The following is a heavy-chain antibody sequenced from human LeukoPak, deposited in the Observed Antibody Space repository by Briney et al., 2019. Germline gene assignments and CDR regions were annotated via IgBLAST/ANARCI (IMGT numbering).Heavy chain of an antibody. CDR2: ISGSGGSP. V-gene: IGHV3-23*01. CDR3: AKDRGWYKTEYFQH. Sequence: PGGSLRLSCTGSILTFSSYAMSWVRQAPGKGLEWVSTISGSGGSPYYVDSVKGRFTVSRDSSRNTLYLEMNSLRAEDTAVYYCAKDRGWYKTEYFQHWGQGTLVTVSS. D-gene: IGHD6-19*01. CDR1: ILTFSSYA. J-gene: IGHJ1*01.